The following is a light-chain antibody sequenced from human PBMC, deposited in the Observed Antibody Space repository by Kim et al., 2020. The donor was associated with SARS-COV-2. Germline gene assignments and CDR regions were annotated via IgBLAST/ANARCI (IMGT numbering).Light chain of an antibody. CDR3: QQSNNWPYT. J-gene: IGKJ2*01. CDR2: GAS. CDR1: QSISSN. V-gene: IGKV3-15*01. Sequence: SVSPGERATLSCRASQSISSNLAWYQQRPGQAPRLLIYGASTRATGIPARFSGGGSGTEFTLTINSLQSEDFAVYYCQQSNNWPYTFGQGTKLEI.